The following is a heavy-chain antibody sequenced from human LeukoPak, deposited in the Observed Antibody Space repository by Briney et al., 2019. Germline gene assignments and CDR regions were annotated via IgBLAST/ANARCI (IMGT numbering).Heavy chain of an antibody. V-gene: IGHV3-23*01. CDR1: GFTFSSYA. D-gene: IGHD2-15*01. J-gene: IGHJ5*02. CDR3: AKDKLVAAFPGTWFDP. CDR2: ISGSGGSI. Sequence: GGSLRLSCAASGFTFSSYAMSWVRQAPGKGLEWVSGISGSGGSISYAESVKGRFTISRDNSKNTLYLQMNSLRAEDTAAYYCAKDKLVAAFPGTWFDPWGQGILVTVSS.